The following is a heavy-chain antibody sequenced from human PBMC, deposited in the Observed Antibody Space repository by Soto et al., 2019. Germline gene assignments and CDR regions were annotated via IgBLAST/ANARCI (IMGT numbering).Heavy chain of an antibody. D-gene: IGHD6-6*01. J-gene: IGHJ6*02. V-gene: IGHV3-30*18. CDR3: AKDAGSSGGMGV. Sequence: SLRLSCAASGFTFSSYGMHWVRQAPGKGLEWVAVISYDGSNKYYADSVKGRFTISRDNSKNTLYLQMNSLRAEDTAVYYCAKDAGSSGGMGVWGQGTTVTVSS. CDR2: ISYDGSNK. CDR1: GFTFSSYG.